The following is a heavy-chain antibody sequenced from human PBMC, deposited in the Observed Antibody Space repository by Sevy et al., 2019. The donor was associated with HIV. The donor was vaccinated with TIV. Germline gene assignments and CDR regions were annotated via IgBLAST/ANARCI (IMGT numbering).Heavy chain of an antibody. D-gene: IGHD4-17*01. V-gene: IGHV4-59*13. CDR3: ARRGATTVTDDAFDI. Sequence: SETLSLTCTVSGGSISSYYWSWIRQPPGKGLEWIGYIYYSGSTNYNPSLKSRVTISVDTSKNQFSLKLSSVTDADTAVYYCARRGATTVTDDAFDIWGQGTMVTVSS. CDR1: GGSISSYY. CDR2: IYYSGST. J-gene: IGHJ3*02.